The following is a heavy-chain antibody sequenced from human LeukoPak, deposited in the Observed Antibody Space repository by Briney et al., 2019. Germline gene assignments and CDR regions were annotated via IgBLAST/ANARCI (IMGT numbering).Heavy chain of an antibody. CDR3: ATDRGYCTSNRCYERNYFDY. CDR1: GYTFTNYY. CDR2: INPSGGAT. D-gene: IGHD2-2*01. J-gene: IGHJ4*02. Sequence: GASVKVSCKASGYTFTNYYIHWVRQAPGQGLEWMGIINPSGGATSYAQKFRGRVTMTRVTSTSTVYMELSSLRSEDTAVYYCATDRGYCTSNRCYERNYFDYWGQGSLVTASS. V-gene: IGHV1-46*01.